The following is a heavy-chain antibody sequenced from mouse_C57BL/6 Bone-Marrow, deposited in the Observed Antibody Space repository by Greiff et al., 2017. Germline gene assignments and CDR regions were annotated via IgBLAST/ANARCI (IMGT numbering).Heavy chain of an antibody. V-gene: IGHV1-4*01. Sequence: VQLQQSGAELARPGASVKMSCKASGYTFTSYTMHWVKQRPGQGLEWIGYINPSSGYTKYNQKFKDKATLTADTSSNTAYLQLSSLTSEDTAIYYCARYYGNPYFDYWGQGTTLTVSS. J-gene: IGHJ2*01. CDR3: ARYYGNPYFDY. CDR2: INPSSGYT. D-gene: IGHD2-1*01. CDR1: GYTFTSYT.